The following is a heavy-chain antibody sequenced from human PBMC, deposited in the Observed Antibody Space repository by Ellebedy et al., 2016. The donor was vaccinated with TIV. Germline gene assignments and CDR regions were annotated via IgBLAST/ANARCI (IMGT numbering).Heavy chain of an antibody. J-gene: IGHJ4*02. CDR2: ISWNGGRV. V-gene: IGHV3-9*01. CDR3: TRAYSSSWSGYFDS. CDR1: GYTFDGHG. Sequence: GGSLRLSXAASGYTFDGHGMQWVRQAPGKGLEWVSSISWNGGRVDYADSVKGRFTVSRDNAKNYLYLQMNSLRREDTALYYCTRAYSSSWSGYFDSWGQGTLVTVSS. D-gene: IGHD6-13*01.